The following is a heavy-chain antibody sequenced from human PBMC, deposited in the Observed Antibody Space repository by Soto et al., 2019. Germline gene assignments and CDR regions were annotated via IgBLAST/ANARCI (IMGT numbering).Heavy chain of an antibody. V-gene: IGHV3-48*01. Sequence: GGSLRLSCLASGFTLSDHGMNWVRQAPGKGLEWISYIDHTGKTIYYRDSVKGRFTISRDTAKNSLYLQMNSLRVEDTAVYYCARDSNWSIDYWGRGTLVTVSS. CDR3: ARDSNWSIDY. CDR2: IDHTGKTI. CDR1: GFTLSDHG. J-gene: IGHJ4*02. D-gene: IGHD6-13*01.